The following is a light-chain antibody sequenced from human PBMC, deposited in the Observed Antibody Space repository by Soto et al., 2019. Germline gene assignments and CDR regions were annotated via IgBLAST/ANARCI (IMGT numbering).Light chain of an antibody. V-gene: IGLV2-14*01. Sequence: QSALTQPASVSGSPGQSITISCTGTSSDVGAYNYVSWYQQHPGKAPKLMIFDVSTRPSGVSNRFSGSKSGNTASLTISGLQAEDEADYYCSSYTTATTRVFGGGTKGTVL. CDR2: DVS. CDR1: SSDVGAYNY. CDR3: SSYTTATTRV. J-gene: IGLJ3*02.